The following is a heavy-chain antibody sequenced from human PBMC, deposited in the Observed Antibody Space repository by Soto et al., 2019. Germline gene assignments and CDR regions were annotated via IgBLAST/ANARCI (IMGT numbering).Heavy chain of an antibody. Sequence: PGGSLRLSCAASGFTFDDYAMHWVRQAPGKGLEWVSGISWNSGSIGYADSVKGRFTISRDNAKNSLYLQMNSLRAEDTALYYCAKDQYGSYYYYYGMDVWGQGTTVTVSS. CDR2: ISWNSGSI. D-gene: IGHD2-2*01. CDR3: AKDQYGSYYYYYGMDV. J-gene: IGHJ6*02. CDR1: GFTFDDYA. V-gene: IGHV3-9*01.